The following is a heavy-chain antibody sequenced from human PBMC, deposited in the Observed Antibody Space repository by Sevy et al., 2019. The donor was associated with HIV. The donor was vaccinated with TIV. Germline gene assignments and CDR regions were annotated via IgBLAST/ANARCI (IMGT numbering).Heavy chain of an antibody. CDR1: GFTFSSYG. Sequence: GGSLRLSCAASGFTFSSYGMHWVRQAPGKGLEWVAVISYDGSNKYYADSVKGRFTISRDNSKNTLYLQMNSLRAEDTAVYYCAKDHLRYSGWIDYWGQGTLVTVSS. D-gene: IGHD6-19*01. CDR3: AKDHLRYSGWIDY. V-gene: IGHV3-30*18. J-gene: IGHJ4*02. CDR2: ISYDGSNK.